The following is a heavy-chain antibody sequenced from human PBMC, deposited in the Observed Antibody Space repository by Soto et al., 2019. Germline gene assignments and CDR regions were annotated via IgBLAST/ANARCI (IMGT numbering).Heavy chain of an antibody. CDR2: ISGGGDYT. J-gene: IGHJ6*02. V-gene: IGHV3-23*01. Sequence: PGGSLRLSCAASGFTFSSYSMSWVRQAPGKGLEWVSVISGGGDYTNYADSVKGRFTISRDNVKKSLYLQMNRLRSDDTAVYYCARVPYYYSSGTDYGMDVWGQGTTVNVSS. CDR3: ARVPYYYSSGTDYGMDV. CDR1: GFTFSSYS. D-gene: IGHD3-10*01.